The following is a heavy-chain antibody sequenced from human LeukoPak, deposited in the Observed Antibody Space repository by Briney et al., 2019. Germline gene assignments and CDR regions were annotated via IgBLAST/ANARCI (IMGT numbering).Heavy chain of an antibody. CDR2: IYTSGST. D-gene: IGHD3-22*01. J-gene: IGHJ4*02. CDR1: GGSISSGSYY. V-gene: IGHV4-61*02. CDR3: ARVRFYDTTGYSTSYYLDY. Sequence: PSETLSLTCTVSGGSISSGSYYWSWIRQPAGKGLEWIGRIYTSGSTNYNPSLKSRVTISIDTSKNRFSLRLTSVTAADTAVYYCARVRFYDTTGYSTSYYLDYWGQGALVTVSS.